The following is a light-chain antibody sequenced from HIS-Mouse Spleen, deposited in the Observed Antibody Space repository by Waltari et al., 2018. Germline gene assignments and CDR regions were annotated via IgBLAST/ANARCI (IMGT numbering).Light chain of an antibody. CDR3: YSTDSSGNHRV. CDR1: ALPKKY. V-gene: IGLV3-10*01. Sequence: SYELTQPPSVSVSPGQTARITCSGDALPKKYAYWYQQKSGQAHVLVIYEDSKRPSGIPERFSGSSSWTMATLTISGAQVEDEADYYCYSTDSSGNHRVFGGGTKLTVL. J-gene: IGLJ2*01. CDR2: EDS.